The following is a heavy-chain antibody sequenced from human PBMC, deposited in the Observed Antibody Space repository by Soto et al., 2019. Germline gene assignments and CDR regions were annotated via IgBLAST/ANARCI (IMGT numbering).Heavy chain of an antibody. CDR1: GFTFSRYT. CDR2: ISDDGNNK. D-gene: IGHD3-10*01. Sequence: QVQLVESGGGVVQPGRSLRLSCAASGFTFSRYTMHWVRQAPGKGLEWMAFISDDGNNKYYADSVKGQFTISRDNSKNTLYLHMNSLRTEDTAVYYCARDDEGGSDCDLGYWGQGTLVTVSS. V-gene: IGHV3-30-3*01. J-gene: IGHJ4*02. CDR3: ARDDEGGSDCDLGY.